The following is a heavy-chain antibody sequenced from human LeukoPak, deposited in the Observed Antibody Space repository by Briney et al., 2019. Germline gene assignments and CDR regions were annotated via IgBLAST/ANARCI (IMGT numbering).Heavy chain of an antibody. J-gene: IGHJ4*02. D-gene: IGHD6-19*01. CDR3: ARDWADRSGWYF. CDR1: GGTFSSYA. V-gene: IGHV1-69*06. CDR2: IIPIFGTA. Sequence: SVKVSCKASGGTFSSYAISWVRQAPGQGLEWMGGIIPIFGTANYAQKFQGRVTITADKSTSTAYMELSSLRSEDTAVYYCARDWADRSGWYFWGQGTLATVSS.